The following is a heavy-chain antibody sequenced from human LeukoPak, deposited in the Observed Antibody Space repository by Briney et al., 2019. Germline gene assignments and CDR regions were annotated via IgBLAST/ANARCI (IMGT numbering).Heavy chain of an antibody. J-gene: IGHJ6*03. CDR1: GFTFSSYS. D-gene: IGHD2-2*01. CDR2: ISSSSSYI. CDR3: ARAAAPAYYYYMDV. Sequence: GGSLRLPCAASGFTFSSYSMNWVRQAPGKGLEWVSSISSSSSYIYYADSVKGRFTISRDNAKNSLYLQMNSLRAEDTAVYYCARAAAPAYYYYMDVWGKGTTVTVSS. V-gene: IGHV3-21*01.